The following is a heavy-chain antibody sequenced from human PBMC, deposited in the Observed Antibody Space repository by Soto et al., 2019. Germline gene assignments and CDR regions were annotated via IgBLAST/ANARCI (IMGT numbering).Heavy chain of an antibody. V-gene: IGHV6-1*01. CDR2: TYYRSKWYN. CDR3: ARESSWYWFDP. J-gene: IGHJ5*02. D-gene: IGHD6-13*01. Sequence: SETLSLTCTVSGGSISSYYWSWIRQSPSRGLEWLGRTYYRSKWYNDYAVSVKSRITINPDTSKNQFSLQLNSVTPEDTAVYYCARESSWYWFDPWGQGTLVTVSS. CDR1: GGSISSYY.